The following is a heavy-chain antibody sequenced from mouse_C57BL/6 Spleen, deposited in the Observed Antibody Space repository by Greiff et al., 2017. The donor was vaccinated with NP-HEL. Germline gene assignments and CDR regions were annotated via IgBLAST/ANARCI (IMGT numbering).Heavy chain of an antibody. D-gene: IGHD2-4*01. CDR2: IWTGGGT. CDR3: ARYDYDGVPFDY. Sequence: VQLQESGPGLVAPSQSLSIPCTVSGFSLTSYAISWVRQPPGKGLEWLGVIWTGGGTHYNSALKSRLSISKDNSKSQVFLKMNSLQTDDTARYYCARYDYDGVPFDYWGQGTTLTVAS. V-gene: IGHV2-9-1*01. CDR1: GFSLTSYA. J-gene: IGHJ2*01.